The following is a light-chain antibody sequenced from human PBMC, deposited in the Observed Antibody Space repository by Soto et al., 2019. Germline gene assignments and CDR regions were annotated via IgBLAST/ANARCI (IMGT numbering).Light chain of an antibody. Sequence: DIQLTQSPSSLSASVGDRVSISCRASQSISNYLYWYQQKPGEAPKILIFAASRLQCQVPSRFSGSGSGTDFTLTISSLQPEDCATYYCQLSYTRTFGQGTKVEI. CDR1: QSISNY. CDR3: QLSYTRT. J-gene: IGKJ1*01. CDR2: AAS. V-gene: IGKV1-39*01.